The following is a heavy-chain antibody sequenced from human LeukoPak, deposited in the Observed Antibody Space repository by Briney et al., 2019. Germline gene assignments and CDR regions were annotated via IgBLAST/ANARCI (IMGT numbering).Heavy chain of an antibody. CDR2: INHSGST. D-gene: IGHD2-2*01. CDR1: GGSFRGYY. CDR3: ASTERCSTTCPLDY. Sequence: SETLSLTCAVYGGSFRGYYWSWIRQPHGKGLEWIGEINHSGSTNYNPSLKSRVTISLDTSMKKFSLKLNSVTAADTAVYYCASTERCSTTCPLDYWGQGTLVTVSS. J-gene: IGHJ4*02. V-gene: IGHV4-34*01.